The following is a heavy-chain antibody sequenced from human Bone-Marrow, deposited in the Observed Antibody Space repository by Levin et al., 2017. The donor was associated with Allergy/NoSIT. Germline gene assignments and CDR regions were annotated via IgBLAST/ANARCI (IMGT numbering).Heavy chain of an antibody. V-gene: IGHV1-2*02. Sequence: GASVKVSCKASGYTFSVHYIHWLRQAPGQTLEWMGWIDPNSGGSKYAQKFQGRVTLTRDKSISSAYMELSGLRSDDTAVYYCARVYRTADYWGQGTLVTVSS. CDR3: ARVYRTADY. CDR1: GYTFSVHY. CDR2: IDPNSGGS. J-gene: IGHJ4*01. D-gene: IGHD5-18*01.